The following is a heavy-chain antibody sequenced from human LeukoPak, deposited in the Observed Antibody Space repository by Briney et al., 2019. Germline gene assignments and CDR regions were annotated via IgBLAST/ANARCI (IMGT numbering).Heavy chain of an antibody. D-gene: IGHD3-16*01. J-gene: IGHJ3*02. Sequence: TGGSLRLSCAASGFTFSSYSMNWVRQAPGKGLEWVSYISSSSSTIYYADSVKGRFTISRDNVKNSLYLQMNSLRAEDTAVYYCARDLITDWGAFDIWGQGTMVTVSS. CDR2: ISSSSSTI. CDR3: ARDLITDWGAFDI. CDR1: GFTFSSYS. V-gene: IGHV3-48*01.